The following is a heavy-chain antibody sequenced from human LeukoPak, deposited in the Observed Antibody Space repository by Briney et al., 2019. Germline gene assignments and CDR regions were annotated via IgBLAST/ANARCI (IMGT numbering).Heavy chain of an antibody. J-gene: IGHJ4*02. V-gene: IGHV3-33*06. D-gene: IGHD6-19*01. CDR2: IWHDGSAE. CDR3: AKDDRGGWSGHFAS. Sequence: PGGSLRPSCAAAGFSFSNFGMHWVRQAPGKGLEWVAVIWHDGSAEFYVDSVKGRFKISRDDSKNTLYLQMNSLKVEDTALYYCAKDDRGGWSGHFASWGQGTLVTVSS. CDR1: GFSFSNFG.